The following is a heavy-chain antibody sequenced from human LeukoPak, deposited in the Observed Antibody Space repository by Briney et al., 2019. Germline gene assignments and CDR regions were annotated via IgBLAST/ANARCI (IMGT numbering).Heavy chain of an antibody. Sequence: GGSLRLSCAASGFTFSSYAMSWVRQAPGKGLEWVSGIRSSVGGTYYADSVTGRFTIARDNSKNTLYLQMNSLRAEDTAVYYCAKLRGDYYDSSGYYLDAFDIWGQGTMVTVSS. CDR2: IRSSVGGT. V-gene: IGHV3-23*01. CDR3: AKLRGDYYDSSGYYLDAFDI. J-gene: IGHJ3*02. D-gene: IGHD3-22*01. CDR1: GFTFSSYA.